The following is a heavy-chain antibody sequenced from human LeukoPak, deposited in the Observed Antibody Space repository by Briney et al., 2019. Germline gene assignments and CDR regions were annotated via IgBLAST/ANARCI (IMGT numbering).Heavy chain of an antibody. Sequence: KAGGSLRLSCAASGFTFSSYSMNWVRQAPGKGLEWVSSISSSSSYIYYADSVKGRFTISRDNAKNSLYLQMNSLRAEDTAVYYCARDGDIVVVPAAPDYWGQGTLVTVSS. D-gene: IGHD2-2*01. V-gene: IGHV3-21*01. CDR1: GFTFSSYS. J-gene: IGHJ4*02. CDR3: ARDGDIVVVPAAPDY. CDR2: ISSSSSYI.